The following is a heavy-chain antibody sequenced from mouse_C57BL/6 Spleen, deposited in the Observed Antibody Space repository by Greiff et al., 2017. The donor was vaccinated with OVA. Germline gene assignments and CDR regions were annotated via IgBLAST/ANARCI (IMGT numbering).Heavy chain of an antibody. J-gene: IGHJ2*01. Sequence: EVKLQESGPGLVKPSQSLSLTCSVTGYSITSGYYWNWIRQFPGNKLEWMGYISYDGSNNYNPSLKNRISITRDTSKNQFFLKLNSVTTEDTAAYYCARENGSPGDYFDYWGQGTTLTVSS. V-gene: IGHV3-6*01. CDR2: ISYDGSN. CDR1: GYSITSGYY. CDR3: ARENGSPGDYFDY.